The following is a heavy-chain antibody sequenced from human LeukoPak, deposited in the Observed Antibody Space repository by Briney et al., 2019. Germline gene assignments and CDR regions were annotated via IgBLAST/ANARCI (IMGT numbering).Heavy chain of an antibody. J-gene: IGHJ1*01. CDR2: IYYSGST. D-gene: IGHD5-12*01. CDR1: GGSISSSSYY. Sequence: PSETLSLTCTVSGGSISSSSYYWGWIRQPPGKGLEWIGSIYYSGSTYYNPSLKSRVTISVDTSKNQFSLKLSSVTAADTAVYYCASRSGYEAYFQHWGQGTLVTVSS. V-gene: IGHV4-39*07. CDR3: ASRSGYEAYFQH.